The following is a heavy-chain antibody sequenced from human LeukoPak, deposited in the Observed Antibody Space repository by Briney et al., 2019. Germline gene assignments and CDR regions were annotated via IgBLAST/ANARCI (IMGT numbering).Heavy chain of an antibody. J-gene: IGHJ4*02. Sequence: GGSLRLSCVGTGFTFSTYRINWVRQAPGEGLEWVSSISSSSSYIYYADSVKGRITISRDNAKNSLYLQMNSLRVEDTAVYYCARDKAVYFDYWGQGTLVTVSS. V-gene: IGHV3-21*01. CDR1: GFTFSTYR. CDR3: ARDKAVYFDY. CDR2: ISSSSSYI.